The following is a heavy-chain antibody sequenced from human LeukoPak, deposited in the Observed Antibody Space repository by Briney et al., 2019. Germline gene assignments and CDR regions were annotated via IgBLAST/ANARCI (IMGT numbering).Heavy chain of an antibody. CDR2: IYSSGST. V-gene: IGHV4-4*07. D-gene: IGHD4-23*01. CDR1: DGSISGYY. J-gene: IGHJ4*02. CDR3: AREASVETHSGYYYDY. Sequence: SETLSLTCSVSDGSISGYYWGWIRQPAGKGLEWIGRIYSSGSTDFNPSLKSRVTMSVDTSKSQFSLTLNSVTAAGTAVYFCAREASVETHSGYYYDYWGPGALVTVSS.